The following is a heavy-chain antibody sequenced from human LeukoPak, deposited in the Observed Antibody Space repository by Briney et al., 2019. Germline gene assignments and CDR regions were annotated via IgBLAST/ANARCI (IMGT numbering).Heavy chain of an antibody. V-gene: IGHV4-59*01. CDR2: IYYSGST. CDR1: GGSISSYY. CDR3: ARVKRTPDYYYYYMDV. Sequence: SETLSLTCTVSGGSISSYYWSWIRQPPGKGLEWIGYIYYSGSTNYNPSLKSRVTISVDTSKNQFSLKLSSVTAADTAVYYCARVKRTPDYYYYYMDVWGKGTTVTVSS. J-gene: IGHJ6*03.